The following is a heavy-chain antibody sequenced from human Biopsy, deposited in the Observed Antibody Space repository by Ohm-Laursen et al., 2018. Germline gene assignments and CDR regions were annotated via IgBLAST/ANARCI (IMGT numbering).Heavy chain of an antibody. V-gene: IGHV3-11*01. CDR3: ARAKSVLDYFYGLDV. J-gene: IGHJ6*02. D-gene: IGHD5/OR15-5a*01. CDR1: GFSFSDYY. CDR2: ISSRGTSI. Sequence: GSLRLSCAASGFSFSDYYMSGLRQAPGKGLEWLSYISSRGTSINNADSVKGRFTISRDNAKKSLYLQMNSLRAEDTAVYYCARAKSVLDYFYGLDVWGQGTTVTVSS.